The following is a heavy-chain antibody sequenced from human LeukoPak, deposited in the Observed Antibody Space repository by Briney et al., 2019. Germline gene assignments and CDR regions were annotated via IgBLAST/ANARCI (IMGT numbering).Heavy chain of an antibody. CDR3: AGPGAAAAGLPYYYYGMDV. V-gene: IGHV4-34*01. CDR2: INHSGST. Sequence: SETLSLTCAVYGGSFSGYYWSWIRQPPGKGLEWIGEINHSGSTNYNPSLKSRVTISVDKSKNQFSLKLSSVTAADTAVYYCAGPGAAAAGLPYYYYGMDVWGQGTTVTVSS. CDR1: GGSFSGYY. J-gene: IGHJ6*02. D-gene: IGHD6-13*01.